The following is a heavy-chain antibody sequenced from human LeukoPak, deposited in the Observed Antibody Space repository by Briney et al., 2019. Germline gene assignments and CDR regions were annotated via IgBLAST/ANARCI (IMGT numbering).Heavy chain of an antibody. Sequence: GGSLRLSCAASGFTFTKAWMTWVRQAPGKGLEWVGRIKSNTAGGTTDHAAPVKGRFTISREDSKNTLYLQMNSLKTEDTAVYYCATDLVHTGYWGQGTQVTVSS. CDR2: IKSNTAGGTT. D-gene: IGHD6-13*01. V-gene: IGHV3-15*01. CDR1: GFTFTKAW. J-gene: IGHJ4*02. CDR3: ATDLVHTGY.